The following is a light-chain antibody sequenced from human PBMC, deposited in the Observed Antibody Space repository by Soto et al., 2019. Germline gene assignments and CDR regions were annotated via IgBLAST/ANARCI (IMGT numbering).Light chain of an antibody. J-gene: IGKJ1*01. V-gene: IGKV1-39*01. CDR2: SAS. CDR3: QQTYSPPGT. CDR1: QTISAF. Sequence: DIQITQSPSSLSASVVDRVTITCRASQTISAFLNWYQHKPGKAPELLIFSASKLQTGVPSRFSGRGSGTAFTLTITSLRPEDFATYYCQQTYSPPGTFGQGTKVDI.